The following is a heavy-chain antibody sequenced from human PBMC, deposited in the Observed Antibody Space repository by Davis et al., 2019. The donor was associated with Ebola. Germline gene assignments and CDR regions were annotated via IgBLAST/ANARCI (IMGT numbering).Heavy chain of an antibody. Sequence: PSETLSLTCTVSGVSISRHYWSWIRQPPGKGLEWIGEINHSGSTNYNPSLQSRVTISVDTSKHQFSLKLSSVTAADTAVYYCARVSAVVLVWGRPQIGWFDPWGQGTLVTVSS. CDR2: INHSGST. D-gene: IGHD2-8*02. CDR1: GVSISRHY. V-gene: IGHV4-34*01. J-gene: IGHJ5*02. CDR3: ARVSAVVLVWGRPQIGWFDP.